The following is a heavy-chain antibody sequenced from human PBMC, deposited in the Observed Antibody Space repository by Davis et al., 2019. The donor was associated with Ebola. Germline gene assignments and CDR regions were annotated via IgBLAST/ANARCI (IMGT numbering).Heavy chain of an antibody. CDR3: ARESNAGTGGDY. CDR2: INPSGGST. V-gene: IGHV1-46*01. CDR1: GYTFTSYY. J-gene: IGHJ4*02. D-gene: IGHD6-13*01. Sequence: ASVKVSCKASGYTFTSYYMHWVRQAPGQGLEWMGIINPSGGSTSYAQKFQGRVTITADKSTSTAYMELSSLRSEDTAVYYCARESNAGTGGDYWGQGTLVTASS.